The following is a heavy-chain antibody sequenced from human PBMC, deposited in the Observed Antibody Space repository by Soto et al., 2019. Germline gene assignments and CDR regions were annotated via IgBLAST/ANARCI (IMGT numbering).Heavy chain of an antibody. J-gene: IGHJ6*02. CDR3: AREAVYYRTNTCPVLKGKAV. Sequence: VQLVQSGAGVKKPGSSVKVSCKASVYTFTSYGISWVRQAPGQGLERIGRIRAYNGNTNYPQKLQGRVNMTTDTSGGIDYVKLSSWVSDETSVSGCAREAVYYRTNTCPVLKGKAVWGQRTTVSVFS. CDR1: VYTFTSYG. CDR2: IRAYNGNT. V-gene: IGHV1-18*01. D-gene: IGHD2-8*01.